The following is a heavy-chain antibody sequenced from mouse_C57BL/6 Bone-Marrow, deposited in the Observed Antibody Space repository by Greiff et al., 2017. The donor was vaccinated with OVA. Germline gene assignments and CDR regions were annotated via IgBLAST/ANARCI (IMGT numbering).Heavy chain of an antibody. CDR2: GQGLEWIG. CDR3: SEDSAVYYCALSYCYGSGGFAF. CDR1: YTFS. J-gene: IGHJ3*01. V-gene: IGHV1-87*01. D-gene: IGHD1-1*01. Sequence: QVQLQQSGPELARPWASVKISCQAFYTFSRSVHFAIRDTNYWMQLVKQRPGQGLEWIGAIYPGNGDTSYNQKYKGKATMTADKASSTAYMQLSRLTSEDSAVYYCALSYCYGSGGFAFWGQGTRVTVSA.